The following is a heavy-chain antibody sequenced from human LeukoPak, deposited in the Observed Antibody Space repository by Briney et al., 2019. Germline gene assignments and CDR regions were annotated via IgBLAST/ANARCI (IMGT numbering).Heavy chain of an antibody. Sequence: SETLSLTCTVSGGSISSSSYYWGWIRQPPGTGLEWIGSIYYSGSTYYNPSLKSRVTISVDTSKNQFSLKLSSVTAADTAVYYCARRKAVRPRDYYFDYWGQGTLVTVSS. CDR1: GGSISSSSYY. CDR2: IYYSGST. J-gene: IGHJ4*02. V-gene: IGHV4-39*07. D-gene: IGHD6-6*01. CDR3: ARRKAVRPRDYYFDY.